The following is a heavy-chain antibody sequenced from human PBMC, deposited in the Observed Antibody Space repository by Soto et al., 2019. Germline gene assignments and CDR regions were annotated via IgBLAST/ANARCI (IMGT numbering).Heavy chain of an antibody. CDR1: GYSISSGYY. CDR3: ARYNSGTYFDY. J-gene: IGHJ4*02. D-gene: IGHD1-26*01. V-gene: IGHV4-38-2*01. CDR2: INHSGTT. Sequence: ATLSLTCAVSGYSISSGYYWCCIRQPPGKGLEWIGSINHSGTTYYNPSLKSRVTISVDTSKNQFSLKLSSVTAADTAVYYCARYNSGTYFDYWGQGVLVTVSS.